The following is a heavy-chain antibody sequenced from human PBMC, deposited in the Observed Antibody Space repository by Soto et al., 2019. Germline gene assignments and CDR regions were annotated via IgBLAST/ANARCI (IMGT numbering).Heavy chain of an antibody. D-gene: IGHD5-12*01. CDR3: TTVPPPVYSGYDFDY. CDR2: IKSKTDGGTT. Sequence: GGSLRLSCAASGFTFSNAWMNWVRQAPGKGLEWVGRIKSKTDGGTTDYAAPVKGRFTISRDDSKNTLYLQMNSLKTEDTAVYYCTTVPPPVYSGYDFDYWGQGTLVTVSS. J-gene: IGHJ4*02. CDR1: GFTFSNAW. V-gene: IGHV3-15*07.